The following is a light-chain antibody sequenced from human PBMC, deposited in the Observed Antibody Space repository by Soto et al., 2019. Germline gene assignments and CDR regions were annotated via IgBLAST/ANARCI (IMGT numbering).Light chain of an antibody. V-gene: IGLV2-14*01. CDR1: SSDVGGYNY. J-gene: IGLJ1*01. CDR3: SSYTSSSTYV. CDR2: EVS. Sequence: QSALTQPASVSGSPGQSLTISCTGTSSDVGGYNYVSWYQQHPGKAPKLMIYEVSNRPSGVSNRFSGSKSGNTASPTISGLQAEDEADCYCSSYTSSSTYVFGTGTKVTVL.